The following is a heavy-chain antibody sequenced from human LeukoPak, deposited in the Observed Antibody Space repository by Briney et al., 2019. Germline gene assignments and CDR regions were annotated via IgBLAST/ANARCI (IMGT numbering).Heavy chain of an antibody. V-gene: IGHV4-4*07. Sequence: SETLSLTCTVSGGSISSYYWSWIRQPAGKGLEWIGRIYTSGSTNYNPSLKSRVTMSVDTSKNQFSLKLSSVTAADTAVYYCARTSSGWEYYYYYYGMDVWGQGTTVTVSS. CDR3: ARTSSGWEYYYYYYGMDV. CDR1: GGSISSYY. D-gene: IGHD6-19*01. J-gene: IGHJ6*02. CDR2: IYTSGST.